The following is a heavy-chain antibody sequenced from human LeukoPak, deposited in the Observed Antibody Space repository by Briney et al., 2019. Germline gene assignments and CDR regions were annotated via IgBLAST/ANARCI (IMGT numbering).Heavy chain of an antibody. V-gene: IGHV4-31*03. CDR1: GGSISSGAYY. CDR2: IYYSGST. Sequence: SQTLSLTCTVSGGSISSGAYYWSWIRQHPGKGLEWIGYIYYSGSTYYNPSLKSRVTISVDTSKNQFSLKLSSVTAADTAVYYCARARAAAGKEAFDIWGQGTMVTVSS. CDR3: ARARAAAGKEAFDI. D-gene: IGHD6-13*01. J-gene: IGHJ3*02.